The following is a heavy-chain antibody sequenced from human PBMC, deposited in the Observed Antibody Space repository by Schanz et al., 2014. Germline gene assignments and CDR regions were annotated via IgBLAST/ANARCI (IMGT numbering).Heavy chain of an antibody. CDR3: ASSGAGYSSSWDFDY. D-gene: IGHD6-13*01. J-gene: IGHJ4*03. V-gene: IGHV1-69*02. Sequence: VQLEQSGAEVKKPGSSVKVSCKASGGTFSSFGINWVRQAPGQGLEWMGRIIPSLGLAKYEQKFQDKVTITADTSTTTAYMELSGLRSEDTAVYYCASSGAGYSSSWDFDYWGQGTTVTVSP. CDR2: IIPSLGLA. CDR1: GGTFSSFG.